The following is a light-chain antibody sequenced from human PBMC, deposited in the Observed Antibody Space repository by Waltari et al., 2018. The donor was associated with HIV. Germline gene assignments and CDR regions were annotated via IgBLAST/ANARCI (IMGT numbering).Light chain of an antibody. V-gene: IGLV2-11*01. CDR1: STYVDTF. J-gene: IGLJ2*01. Sequence: QSALTQPHSVSGSPGQSLTISCTGTSTYVDTFVSWYQQHPGKAPKVIIFDVNKRPSGVPDRFSGSKSGNTASLTISGLQAEDEADYYCAAWDDSLNGVVFGGGTKLTVL. CDR2: DVN. CDR3: AAWDDSLNGVV.